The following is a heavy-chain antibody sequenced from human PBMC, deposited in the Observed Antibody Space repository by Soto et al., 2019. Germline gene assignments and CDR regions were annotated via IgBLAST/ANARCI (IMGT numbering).Heavy chain of an antibody. CDR1: VFTFTSSS. CDR3: AARPYYYDSSGYNY. Sequence: SXKVSCKASVFTFTSSSVQWVRQARGQRLEWIGWIVVGSGNTNYAQKFQERVTITRDMSTSTAYMELSSLRSEDTAVYYCAARPYYYDSSGYNYWGQGTLVTVSS. V-gene: IGHV1-58*01. J-gene: IGHJ4*02. D-gene: IGHD3-22*01. CDR2: IVVGSGNT.